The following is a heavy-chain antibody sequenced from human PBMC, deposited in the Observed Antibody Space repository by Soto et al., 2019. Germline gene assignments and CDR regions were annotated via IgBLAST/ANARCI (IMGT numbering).Heavy chain of an antibody. CDR3: ARDRTSMAARNDAFDI. V-gene: IGHV1-69*05. Sequence: QVQLVQSGAEVKKPGSSVKVSCKASGGTFSSYAISWVRQAPGQGLEWMGGIIPIFGTANYAQKFQGRVTITXXEXTXXAYRGLSSLRSEDTAVYYCARDRTSMAARNDAFDIWGQGTMVTVSS. CDR2: IIPIFGTA. D-gene: IGHD6-6*01. CDR1: GGTFSSYA. J-gene: IGHJ3*02.